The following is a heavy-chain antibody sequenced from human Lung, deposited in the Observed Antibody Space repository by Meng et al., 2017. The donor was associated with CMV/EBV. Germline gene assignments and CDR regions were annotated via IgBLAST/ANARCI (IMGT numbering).Heavy chain of an antibody. D-gene: IGHD3-3*01. CDR1: GFTFSSYW. CDR2: IKQDGSEK. V-gene: IGHV3-7*01. J-gene: IGHJ6*04. Sequence: GEXXTISCAASGFTFSSYWMSWVRQAPGKGLEWVANIKQDGSEKYYVDSVKGRFTISRDNAKNSLYLQMNSLRAEDTAVYYCARDRFEDYDFWSGYSLTDYYGMDVWXKGTXVTVSS. CDR3: ARDRFEDYDFWSGYSLTDYYGMDV.